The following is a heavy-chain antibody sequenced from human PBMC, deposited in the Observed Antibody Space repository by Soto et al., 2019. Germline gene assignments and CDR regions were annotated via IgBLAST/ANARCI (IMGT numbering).Heavy chain of an antibody. CDR1: GGSISSTTYY. J-gene: IGHJ4*01. V-gene: IGHV4-39*07. Sequence: SETLSLTCTVSGGSISSTTYYWGWMRQPPGKGLEWIASFFIGGNTYYNPSLKSRVIISVDKSKNQFSLKVGSVTAADTSVYYCARNGYNRGWYHFEYWGQGSLVTVSS. CDR2: FFIGGNT. CDR3: ARNGYNRGWYHFEY. D-gene: IGHD6-19*01.